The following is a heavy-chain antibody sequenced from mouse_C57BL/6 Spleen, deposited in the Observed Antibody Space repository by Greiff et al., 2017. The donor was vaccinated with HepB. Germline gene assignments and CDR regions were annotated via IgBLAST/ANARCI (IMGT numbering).Heavy chain of an antibody. CDR1: GYTFTSYW. D-gene: IGHD2-5*01. CDR3: ARVGSNAFFDY. Sequence: QVQLKQPGAELVRPGTSVKLSCKASGYTFTSYWMHWVKQRPGQGLEWIGVIDPSDSYTNYNQKFKGKATLTVDTSSSTAYMQLSSLTSEDSAVYYCARVGSNAFFDYWGQGTTLTVSS. J-gene: IGHJ2*01. CDR2: IDPSDSYT. V-gene: IGHV1-59*01.